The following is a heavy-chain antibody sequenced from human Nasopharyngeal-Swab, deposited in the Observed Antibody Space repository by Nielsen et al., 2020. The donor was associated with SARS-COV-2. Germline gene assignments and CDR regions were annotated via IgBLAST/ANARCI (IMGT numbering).Heavy chain of an antibody. V-gene: IGHV4-34*01. J-gene: IGHJ3*02. Sequence: SETLSLTCAVYGGPFSDYYWSWIRQPPGRGLEWIGEINHSGSTNYNPSLKSRVTISVDTSKNQFSLKLSSVTAADTAVYYCARDNTVVTSEGVDIWGQGTMVTVSS. D-gene: IGHD4-23*01. CDR2: INHSGST. CDR3: ARDNTVVTSEGVDI. CDR1: GGPFSDYY.